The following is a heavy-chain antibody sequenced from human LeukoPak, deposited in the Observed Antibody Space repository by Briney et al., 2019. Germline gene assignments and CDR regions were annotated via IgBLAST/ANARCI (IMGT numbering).Heavy chain of an antibody. J-gene: IGHJ4*02. CDR1: GFTVSSNY. CDR2: IYSGGST. CDR3: ARDFGFDDNYDFWSGRDY. Sequence: PGGSLRLSCAASGFTVSSNYMSWVRQAPGKGLEWVSVIYSGGSTYYADSVKGRFTISRDNSKNTLYLQMNSLRAEDTAAYYCARDFGFDDNYDFWSGRDYWGQGTLVTVSS. D-gene: IGHD3-3*01. V-gene: IGHV3-53*01.